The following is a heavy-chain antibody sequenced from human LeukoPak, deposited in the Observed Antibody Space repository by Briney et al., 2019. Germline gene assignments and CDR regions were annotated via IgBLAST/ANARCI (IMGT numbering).Heavy chain of an antibody. J-gene: IGHJ5*02. CDR1: GYTLTELS. Sequence: ASVKVSCKVSGYTLTELSMHWVRQAPGKGLEWMGGFDPEDGETIYAQKSQGRVTMTEDTSTDTAYMELSSLRSEDTAVYYCATVRSGWYGPYRWFDPWGQGTLVTVSS. D-gene: IGHD6-19*01. CDR3: ATVRSGWYGPYRWFDP. V-gene: IGHV1-24*01. CDR2: FDPEDGET.